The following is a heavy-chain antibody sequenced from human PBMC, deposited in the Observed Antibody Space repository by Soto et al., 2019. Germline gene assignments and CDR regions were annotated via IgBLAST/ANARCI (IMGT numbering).Heavy chain of an antibody. V-gene: IGHV4-59*01. J-gene: IGHJ4*02. D-gene: IGHD6-19*01. Sequence: SETLSLTCTVSGGSITSFYWSWIRQTPGKGLEWIGHISYTGSTNYNPSLKSRVTIAVDTSKNQFSLNLTSVTAADTAMYYCAREGNGWYYSDYWGQGALVTVSS. CDR2: ISYTGST. CDR3: AREGNGWYYSDY. CDR1: GGSITSFY.